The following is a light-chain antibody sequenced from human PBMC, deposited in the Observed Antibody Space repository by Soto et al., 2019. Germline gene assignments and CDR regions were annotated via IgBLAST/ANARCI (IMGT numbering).Light chain of an antibody. CDR3: QQYYSTPRT. CDR2: WAS. V-gene: IGKV4-1*01. Sequence: DIVMTQSPDSLAVSLGERATINCKSSQSVLYSSNNKNYLAWYQQKPGQPPKLLIYWASTRESGVPDRFRGSGSGTDFTLTISSLQAADVAVYYCQQYYSTPRTFGQGTKVDIK. CDR1: QSVLYSSNNKNY. J-gene: IGKJ2*01.